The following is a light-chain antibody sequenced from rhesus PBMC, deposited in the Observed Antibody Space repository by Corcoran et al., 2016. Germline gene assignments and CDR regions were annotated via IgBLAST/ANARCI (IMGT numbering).Light chain of an antibody. J-gene: IGLJ1*01. V-gene: IGLV2-23*01. CDR3: SSYAGSNTVI. CDR2: EVS. Sequence: QAALTQPPSVSGSPGQSVTISCTGTSNDVGGYDYVSWYQQHPGTAPKLMIYEVSKRPSGVSDRFSGSKSGNTASLTISGLQAEDEADYYCSSYAGSNTVIFGAGTRLTV. CDR1: SNDVGGYDY.